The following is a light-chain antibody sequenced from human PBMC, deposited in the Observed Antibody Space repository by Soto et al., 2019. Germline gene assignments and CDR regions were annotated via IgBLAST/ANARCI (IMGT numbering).Light chain of an antibody. J-gene: IGKJ4*01. CDR3: QQYGKSPPYT. CDR1: QSVSSSY. Sequence: EIVLTQSPGTLSLSPGERATLSCRASQSVSSSYLAWYQQSPGQAPRLLIYGASTRATGIPDRFSGSGSGTDFTLTISRLEPEDFAAYYCQQYGKSPPYTFGGGTKVEIK. V-gene: IGKV3-20*01. CDR2: GAS.